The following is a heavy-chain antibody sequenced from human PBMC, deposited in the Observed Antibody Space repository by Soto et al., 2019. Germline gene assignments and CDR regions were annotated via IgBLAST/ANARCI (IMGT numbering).Heavy chain of an antibody. V-gene: IGHV4-39*01. CDR3: VRHAQWLIRAY. CDR1: GASISSYDY. D-gene: IGHD6-19*01. Sequence: QLQLQLSGPGLVKPSETLSLTCNVSGASISSYDYWGWFRQPPGKGLEWIGSIIYNGNVIYNPTPQSRLTLFVDTSKNQFSLMLSSVTAADTAVSYCVRHAQWLIRAYWGQGSLVTVSS. CDR2: IIYNGNV. J-gene: IGHJ4*02.